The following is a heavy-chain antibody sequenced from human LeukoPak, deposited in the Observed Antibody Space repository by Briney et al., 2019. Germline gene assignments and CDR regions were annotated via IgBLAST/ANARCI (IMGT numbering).Heavy chain of an antibody. J-gene: IGHJ4*02. CDR3: ARGGYYDSSGYYMVAIDY. CDR2: INHSGST. Sequence: SETLSLTCAVYGGSFSGYYWSWIRQPPGKGLEWIGEINHSGSTNYNPSLKSRVTISVDTSKNQLSLKLSSVTAADTAVYYCARGGYYDSSGYYMVAIDYWGQGTLVTVSS. V-gene: IGHV4-34*01. CDR1: GGSFSGYY. D-gene: IGHD3-22*01.